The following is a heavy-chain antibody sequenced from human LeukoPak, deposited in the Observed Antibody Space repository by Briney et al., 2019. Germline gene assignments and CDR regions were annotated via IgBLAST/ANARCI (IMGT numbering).Heavy chain of an antibody. J-gene: IGHJ4*02. CDR2: IKQDGSEK. CDR3: ARSPGYSGYDSPLVF. Sequence: GGSLRLSCAASGITFSSYWMSWVSQAPGKGLEWVANIKQDGSEKYYVDSVKGRFTISRDNAKNSLYLQMNSLRAEDTAVYYCARSPGYSGYDSPLVFWGQGTLVTVSS. V-gene: IGHV3-7*03. D-gene: IGHD5-12*01. CDR1: GITFSSYW.